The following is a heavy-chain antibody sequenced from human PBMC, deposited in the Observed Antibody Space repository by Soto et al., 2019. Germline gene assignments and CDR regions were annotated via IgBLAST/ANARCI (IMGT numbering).Heavy chain of an antibody. V-gene: IGHV3-21*01. J-gene: IGHJ4*02. CDR3: ARTGFRDFWSGYFGY. CDR1: GFTFSSYS. Sequence: GGSLRLSCAASGFTFSSYSMNWVRQAPGKGLEWVSSISSSSSYIYYADSVKGRFTISRDNAKNSLYLQMNSLRAEDTAVYYCARTGFRDFWSGYFGYWGQGTLVTVSS. CDR2: ISSSSSYI. D-gene: IGHD3-3*01.